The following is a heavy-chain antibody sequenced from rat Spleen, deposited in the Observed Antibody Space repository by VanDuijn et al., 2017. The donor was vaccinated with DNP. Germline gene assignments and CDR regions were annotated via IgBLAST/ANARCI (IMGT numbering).Heavy chain of an antibody. CDR1: GFSLTNYH. V-gene: IGHV2-27*01. CDR2: IQSDGNT. J-gene: IGHJ4*01. CDR3: ARHSGVYYGSSYVMDP. D-gene: IGHD1-6*01. Sequence: QVQLKESGPGLVQPSQTLSLTCTVSGFSLTNYHVDWVRQPPGKGLEWLGRIQSDGNTDYNSVLKSRLSISRDTSKSQVFLKMDSVQTEDTAMYFCARHSGVYYGSSYVMDPWGQGTSVTVSS.